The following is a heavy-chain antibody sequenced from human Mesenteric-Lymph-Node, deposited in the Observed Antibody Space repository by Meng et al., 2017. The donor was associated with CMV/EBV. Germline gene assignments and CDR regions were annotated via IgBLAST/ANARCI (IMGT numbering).Heavy chain of an antibody. J-gene: IGHJ4*02. CDR1: GGSISSYY. CDR2: IYYSGST. V-gene: IGHV4-59*01. CDR3: ARDRGTGEIDY. D-gene: IGHD7-27*01. Sequence: SETLSLTCTVSGGSISSYYWSWIRQPPGKGLEWIGYIYYSGSTNYNPSLKSRVTISVDTSKNQFSLKLSSVTAADTAVYYCARDRGTGEIDYWGQVTLVTVSS.